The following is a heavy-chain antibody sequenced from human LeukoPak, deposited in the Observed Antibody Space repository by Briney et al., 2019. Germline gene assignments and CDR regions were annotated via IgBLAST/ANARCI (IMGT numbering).Heavy chain of an antibody. D-gene: IGHD3-3*01. CDR1: GFTFSSYA. CDR2: IKQDGSEK. J-gene: IGHJ4*02. Sequence: PGGSLRLSCAASGFTFSSYAMSWVRQAPGKGLEWVANIKQDGSEKYYVDSVKGRFTISRDNAKNSLYLQMNSLRAEDTAVYYCARDLYYDFWSGYYWGHYFDYWGQGTLVTVSS. V-gene: IGHV3-7*01. CDR3: ARDLYYDFWSGYYWGHYFDY.